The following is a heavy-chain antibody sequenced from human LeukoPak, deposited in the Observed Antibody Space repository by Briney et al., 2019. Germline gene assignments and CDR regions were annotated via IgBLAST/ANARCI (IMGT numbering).Heavy chain of an antibody. D-gene: IGHD2-2*01. CDR3: ATNLFCASASCL. CDR2: IGTAGNYI. V-gene: IGHV3-21*01. Sequence: GGSLRLSCAASGFTFSDYTMNWVRQAPGKGLEWLSSIGTAGNYIFYADSVQGRFTISRDNANDSLYLEMKSLRVEDTATYYCATNLFCASASCLWGQGTLDTVSS. J-gene: IGHJ4*02. CDR1: GFTFSDYT.